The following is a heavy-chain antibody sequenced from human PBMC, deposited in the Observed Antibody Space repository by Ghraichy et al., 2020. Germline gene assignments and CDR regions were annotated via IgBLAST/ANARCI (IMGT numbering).Heavy chain of an antibody. V-gene: IGHV4-39*01. CDR3: ARLGLGEFVSIFGVADLSFFDY. CDR1: GGSISSSSYY. J-gene: IGHJ4*02. D-gene: IGHD3-3*01. CDR2: IYYSGST. Sequence: SQTLSLTCTVSGGSISSSSYYWGWIRQPPGKGLEWIGSIYYSGSTYYNPSLKSRVTISVDTSKNQFSLKLSSVTAADTAVYYCARLGLGEFVSIFGVADLSFFDYWGQGTLVTVSS.